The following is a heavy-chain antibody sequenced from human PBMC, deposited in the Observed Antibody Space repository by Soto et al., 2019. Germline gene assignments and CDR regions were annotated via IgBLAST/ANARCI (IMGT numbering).Heavy chain of an antibody. V-gene: IGHV1-3*01. D-gene: IGHD1-26*01. CDR1: GYTFTIYA. CDR2: INAGNGNT. J-gene: IGHJ4*02. Sequence: ASVKVSCKASGYTFTIYAMHWVLQAPGQRLEWMGWINAGNGNTKYSQKFQGRVTFTRDTSAGTVYMQLSSLTSEDTAVYYCARDDSGFSGSHYIDYFNYWGQGALVTVSS. CDR3: ARDDSGFSGSHYIDYFNY.